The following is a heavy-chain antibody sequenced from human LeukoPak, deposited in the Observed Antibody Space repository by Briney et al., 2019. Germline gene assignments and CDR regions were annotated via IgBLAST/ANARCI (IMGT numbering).Heavy chain of an antibody. J-gene: IGHJ4*02. CDR1: GFTVSSNY. CDR3: ARAPYDILTGYRPKYYFDS. Sequence: GGSLRLSCAASGFTVSSNYMNWVRQAPSKGLEWVSIIYSGGSTYYADSVKGRLTISRDNSKNTVYLQMNGLRAEDTAVYYCARAPYDILTGYRPKYYFDSWGQGTLVTVSS. D-gene: IGHD3-9*01. CDR2: IYSGGST. V-gene: IGHV3-53*01.